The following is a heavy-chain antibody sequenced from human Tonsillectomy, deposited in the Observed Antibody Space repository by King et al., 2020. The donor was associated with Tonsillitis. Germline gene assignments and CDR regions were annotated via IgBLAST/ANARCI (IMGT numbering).Heavy chain of an antibody. V-gene: IGHV3-48*01. CDR1: GFTFSNYN. D-gene: IGHD2-2*01. CDR3: ARADSGYSSTWSF. CDR2: INADTTAT. J-gene: IGHJ4*02. Sequence: VQLVESGGALVQPGGSLRLSCSASGFTFSNYNMNWVRQAPGKGLEWISYINADTTATYYADSVKGRFTISRDNAKGSLSLQMDSLRAEDTAVCYCARADSGYSSTWSFWGRGTLVTVSS.